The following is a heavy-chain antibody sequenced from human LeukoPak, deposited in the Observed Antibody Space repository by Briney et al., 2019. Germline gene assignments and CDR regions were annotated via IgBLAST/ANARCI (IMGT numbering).Heavy chain of an antibody. Sequence: PVGSLRLSCAASGFTFSSYAMHWVRQAPGKGLEWVAVISYDGSNKYYADSVKGRFTISRDNSKNTLYLQMNSLRAEDTAVYYCARDGENYDSSGYYYSSFDYWGQGTLVTVSS. CDR3: ARDGENYDSSGYYYSSFDY. J-gene: IGHJ4*02. D-gene: IGHD3-22*01. CDR2: ISYDGSNK. V-gene: IGHV3-30-3*01. CDR1: GFTFSSYA.